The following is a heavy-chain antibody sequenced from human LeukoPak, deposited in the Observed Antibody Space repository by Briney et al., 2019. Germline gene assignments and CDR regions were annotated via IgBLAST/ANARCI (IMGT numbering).Heavy chain of an antibody. D-gene: IGHD6-6*01. CDR3: AREESSSSGYYFDY. Sequence: GGSLRLSCAASEFTFSSYSMNWVRQAPGKGLEWVSSISSNSNIYYADSVKGRFTISRDNAKNSLYLQMSSLRAEDTAVYYCAREESSSSGYYFDYWGQGALVTVSS. V-gene: IGHV3-21*01. J-gene: IGHJ4*02. CDR1: EFTFSSYS. CDR2: ISSNSNI.